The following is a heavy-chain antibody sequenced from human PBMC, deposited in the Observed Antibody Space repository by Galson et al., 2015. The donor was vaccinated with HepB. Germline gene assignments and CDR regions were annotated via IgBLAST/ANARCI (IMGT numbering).Heavy chain of an antibody. V-gene: IGHV3-11*05. J-gene: IGHJ4*02. CDR3: ARVMDIDKILLRAFDS. Sequence: SLRLSCAASGFIFSDAYMSWVRQAPGKGLEWISYISSSSAYIKYADSVKGRFTISRDNARNTLFLQMNSLRVEDTAVYYCARVMDIDKILLRAFDSWGQGALVTVSS. D-gene: IGHD5-12*01. CDR2: ISSSSAYI. CDR1: GFIFSDAY.